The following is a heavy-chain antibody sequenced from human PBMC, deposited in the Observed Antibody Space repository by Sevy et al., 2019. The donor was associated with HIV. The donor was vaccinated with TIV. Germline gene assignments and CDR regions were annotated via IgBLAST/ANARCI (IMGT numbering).Heavy chain of an antibody. CDR3: ARTVVVVAATLDS. D-gene: IGHD2-15*01. CDR2: INHSGST. J-gene: IGHJ4*02. Sequence: ETLSLTCAVYGGSFRDYYWGWIRQPPGKGLEWIGEINHSGSTNYNPSLKSRVTISVDTSKNQFSLKLSSVTAADTAVYYCARTVVVVAATLDSWGQGTLVTVSS. V-gene: IGHV4-34*01. CDR1: GGSFRDYY.